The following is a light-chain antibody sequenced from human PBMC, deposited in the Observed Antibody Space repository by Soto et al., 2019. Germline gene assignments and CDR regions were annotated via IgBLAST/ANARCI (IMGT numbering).Light chain of an antibody. Sequence: QSALTQPASVSGSPGQSIIISCTGTGSDVGGYNYVSWYQQHPGKAPKVMIYDVSKRPSGISNRFSGSKSGNTASLTISGLQIEDEADYYCSSYTSGSTRVVFGGGTKVTVL. CDR3: SSYTSGSTRVV. V-gene: IGLV2-14*03. CDR1: GSDVGGYNY. J-gene: IGLJ2*01. CDR2: DVS.